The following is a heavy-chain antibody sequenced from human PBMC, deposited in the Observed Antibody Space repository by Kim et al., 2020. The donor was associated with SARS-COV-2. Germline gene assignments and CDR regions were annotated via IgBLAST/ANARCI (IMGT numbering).Heavy chain of an antibody. CDR2: ISGSGGST. CDR3: AKPGSGYCSGGSCRYVPYYYYGMDV. CDR1: GFTFSSYA. V-gene: IGHV3-23*01. Sequence: GGSLRLSCAASGFTFSSYAMSWVRQAPGKGLEWVSAISGSGGSTYYADSVKGRFTISRDNSKNTLYLQMNSLRAEDTAVYYCAKPGSGYCSGGSCRYVPYYYYGMDVWGQGTTVTVSS. D-gene: IGHD2-15*01. J-gene: IGHJ6*02.